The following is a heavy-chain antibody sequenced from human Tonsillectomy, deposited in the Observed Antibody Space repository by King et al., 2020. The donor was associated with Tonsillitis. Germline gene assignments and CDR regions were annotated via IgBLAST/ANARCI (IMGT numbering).Heavy chain of an antibody. V-gene: IGHV3-23*03. CDR3: AKAGGYSYGPYYYYTMDV. D-gene: IGHD5-18*01. Sequence: VQLVESGGGLVQPRGSLRLSCAASGFTFSSYAMSWVRQAPGEGLEWVSVIYSGGGRTYYADSVKGRFTISRDNSKNTLYLQMNSLRAEDTAVYYCAKAGGYSYGPYYYYTMDVWGQGTTVTVSS. J-gene: IGHJ6*02. CDR1: GFTFSSYA. CDR2: IYSGGGRT.